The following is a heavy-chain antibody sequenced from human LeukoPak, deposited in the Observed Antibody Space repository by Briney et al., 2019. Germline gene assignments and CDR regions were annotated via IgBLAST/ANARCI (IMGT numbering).Heavy chain of an antibody. J-gene: IGHJ4*02. D-gene: IGHD3-22*01. Sequence: SETLSLTCTVSGASISPYYWSWIRQPPGKGLEWIGYIYYSGSTTYNPSLKSRLTISVDTSKNQFSLKLSSVTAADTAVYYCGRHIGYYDSSGSDGYFDYWGAGALVTVSS. CDR3: GRHIGYYDSSGSDGYFDY. V-gene: IGHV4-59*08. CDR1: GASISPYY. CDR2: IYYSGST.